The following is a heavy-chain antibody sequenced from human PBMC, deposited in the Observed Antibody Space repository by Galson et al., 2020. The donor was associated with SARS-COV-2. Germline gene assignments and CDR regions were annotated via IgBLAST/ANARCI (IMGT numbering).Heavy chain of an antibody. V-gene: IGHV4-34*01. Sequence: SQTLSLTCAVYGGSFSGYYWSWIRQPPGKGLEWIGEINHSGSTNYNPSLKSRVTISVDTSKNQFSLKLSPVTAADTAVYYCAREGYCSSTSCYWARYYYMDVWGKGTTVTVSS. D-gene: IGHD2-2*01. CDR1: GGSFSGYY. J-gene: IGHJ6*03. CDR3: AREGYCSSTSCYWARYYYMDV. CDR2: INHSGST.